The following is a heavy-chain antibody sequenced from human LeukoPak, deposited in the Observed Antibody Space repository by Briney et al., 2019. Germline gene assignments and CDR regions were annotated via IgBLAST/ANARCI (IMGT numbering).Heavy chain of an antibody. CDR1: GFTISTYW. J-gene: IGHJ4*02. D-gene: IGHD3-16*01. CDR3: ARGGGYFDF. V-gene: IGHV3-7*01. CDR2: IKEDGSEK. Sequence: GGSLRLSCAAYGFTISTYWMTWVRQAPGKGLEWEANIKEDGSEKYSVDSVRGRFAISRDNAKNSLYLQMNSLRAEDTAVYYCARGGGYFDFWGQGTLVTVSS.